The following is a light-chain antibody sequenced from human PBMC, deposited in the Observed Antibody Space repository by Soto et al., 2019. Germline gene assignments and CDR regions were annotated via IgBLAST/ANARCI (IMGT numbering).Light chain of an antibody. J-gene: IGKJ1*01. CDR3: QQYGSWT. Sequence: EIVLTQSPGTLSVSPGERATLSCRASQTISSNNLAWYQQKPGQAPSLLIYGTSSRATGIPDRFSGIGSGTAFTLTISRLEPEDSAIYYCQQYGSWTFGQGTKVEI. CDR1: QTISSNN. CDR2: GTS. V-gene: IGKV3-20*01.